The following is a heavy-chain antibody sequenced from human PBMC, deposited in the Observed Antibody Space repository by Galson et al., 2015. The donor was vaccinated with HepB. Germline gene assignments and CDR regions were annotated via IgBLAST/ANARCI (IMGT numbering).Heavy chain of an antibody. CDR2: TYYRSKWYQ. CDR3: ARVRTRRPPHYYYGLDV. J-gene: IGHJ6*02. CDR1: GDSVSSHTAA. Sequence: CAISGDSVSSHTAAWNWIRQSPSRGLEWLGRTYYRSKWYQDYAVSVKSRMTINSDTSKHQFSLHLNSVTPEDTAVYYCARVRTRRPPHYYYGLDVWGHGTTVTVSS. V-gene: IGHV6-1*01.